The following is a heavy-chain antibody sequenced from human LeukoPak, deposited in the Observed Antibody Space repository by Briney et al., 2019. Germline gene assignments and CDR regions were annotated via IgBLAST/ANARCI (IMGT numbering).Heavy chain of an antibody. CDR3: ARYEQRPEVTASDP. CDR2: INPDGSWT. V-gene: IGHV3-74*01. Sequence: QPGGSLRLSCAASGFTFNSYWMVWFRQAPGKGLVWVSCINPDGSWTLHADSVKGRFAISRDYARSTLYLQMNSLGVEDTAMYYCARYEQRPEVTASDPWSQGTLVTVSS. D-gene: IGHD2-21*02. CDR1: GFTFNSYW. J-gene: IGHJ5*02.